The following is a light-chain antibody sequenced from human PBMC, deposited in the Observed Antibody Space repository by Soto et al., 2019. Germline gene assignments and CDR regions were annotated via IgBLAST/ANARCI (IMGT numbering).Light chain of an antibody. V-gene: IGLV2-8*01. CDR3: ASYAGNNIFL. Sequence: QSALTQPPSASGAPGQSVTISCTGTNTDVGGYKYVSWYQQHPGKAPKLIIYQVNRRPSGVPGRFSGSVSGNTASLTVSGLQAEDEAEYYCASYAGNNIFLFGSGTKLTVL. CDR1: NTDVGGYKY. CDR2: QVN. J-gene: IGLJ1*01.